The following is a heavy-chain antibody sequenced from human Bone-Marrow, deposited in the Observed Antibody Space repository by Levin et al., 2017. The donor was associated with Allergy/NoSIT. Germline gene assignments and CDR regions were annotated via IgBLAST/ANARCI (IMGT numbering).Heavy chain of an antibody. V-gene: IGHV4-59*01. Sequence: PSETLSLTCSVSGGSISNSYWSWIRQAPGKGLEWIGYIKNSGTTKYNPSLNSRVTISADTSKNQVSLRLTSVTAADTAVYYCASLGYTISYYDYSMDVWGQGTTVTVSS. J-gene: IGHJ6*02. CDR3: ASLGYTISYYDYSMDV. CDR1: GGSISNSY. D-gene: IGHD5-12*01. CDR2: IKNSGTT.